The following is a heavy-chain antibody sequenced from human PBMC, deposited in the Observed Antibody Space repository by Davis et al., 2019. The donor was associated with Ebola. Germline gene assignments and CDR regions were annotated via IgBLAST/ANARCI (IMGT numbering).Heavy chain of an antibody. V-gene: IGHV3-21*01. Sequence: GESLKISCAASGFTFDDYAMHWVRQAPGKGLEWVSSISSSSSYIYYADSVKGRFTISRDNAKNSLYLQMNSLRAEDTAVYYCARDRPSPSKYYYYYYYMDVWGKGTTVTVSS. CDR3: ARDRPSPSKYYYYYYYMDV. CDR1: GFTFDDYA. D-gene: IGHD2-2*01. J-gene: IGHJ6*03. CDR2: ISSSSSYI.